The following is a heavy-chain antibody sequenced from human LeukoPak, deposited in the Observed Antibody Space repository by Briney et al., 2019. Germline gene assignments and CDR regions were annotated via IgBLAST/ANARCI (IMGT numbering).Heavy chain of an antibody. CDR3: AKDRLLYYYDSSGDIIFDY. D-gene: IGHD3-22*01. Sequence: GGSLRLSCAASGFTFSSYAMSWVRQAPGKGLEWVSAISGSGGSTYYADSVKGRFTISRDNSKNTLYLQMNSLRAEDTAVYYCAKDRLLYYYDSSGDIIFDYWGRGTLVTVSS. V-gene: IGHV3-23*01. CDR1: GFTFSSYA. CDR2: ISGSGGST. J-gene: IGHJ4*02.